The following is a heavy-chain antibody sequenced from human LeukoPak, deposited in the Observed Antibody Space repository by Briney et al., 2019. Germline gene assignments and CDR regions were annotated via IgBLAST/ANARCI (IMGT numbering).Heavy chain of an antibody. V-gene: IGHV3-21*01. CDR1: GFTSSSYS. Sequence: NPGGSLRLSCAASGFTSSSYSMNWVRQAPGKGLEWVSSISSSSSYIYYADSVKGRFTISRDNAKKSLYLQMNSLRAEDTAVYYCARGQDGYSSDYWGQGTLVTVSS. CDR3: ARGQDGYSSDY. D-gene: IGHD6-13*01. CDR2: ISSSSSYI. J-gene: IGHJ4*02.